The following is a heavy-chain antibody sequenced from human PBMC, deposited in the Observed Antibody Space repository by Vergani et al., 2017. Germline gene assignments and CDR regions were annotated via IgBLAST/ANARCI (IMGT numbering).Heavy chain of an antibody. CDR2: IIPIFGTA. V-gene: IGHV1-69*12. Sequence: QVQLVQSGAEVKKPGSSVKVSCKASGGTFSSYAISWVRQAPGQGLEWMGGIIPIFGTANYAQKFQGRVTITADESTSTAYMELSSLRSEDTAVYYCARGIVVVAATXHYDSSGYYSYFDYWGQGTLVTVSS. J-gene: IGHJ4*02. CDR3: ARGIVVVAATXHYDSSGYYSYFDY. D-gene: IGHD3-22*01. CDR1: GGTFSSYA.